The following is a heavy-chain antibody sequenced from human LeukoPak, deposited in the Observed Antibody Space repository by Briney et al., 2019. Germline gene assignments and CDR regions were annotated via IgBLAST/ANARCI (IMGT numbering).Heavy chain of an antibody. CDR3: VRDRSAPDY. V-gene: IGHV3-48*02. Sequence: GGSLRLSCAASGFTFSTYAMNWVRQAPGKGLEWVSYISSSSSIIYYADSVKGRFTISRDNAKNSLSLQMDSLRDEDTAVYYCVRDRSAPDYWGKGTLVTVSS. CDR1: GFTFSTYA. CDR2: ISSSSSII. J-gene: IGHJ4*02.